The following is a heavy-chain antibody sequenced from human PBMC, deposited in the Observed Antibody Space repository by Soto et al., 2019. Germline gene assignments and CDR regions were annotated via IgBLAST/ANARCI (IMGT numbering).Heavy chain of an antibody. CDR3: ARYGYRYGGGYFHY. J-gene: IGHJ4*02. V-gene: IGHV3-66*01. D-gene: IGHD5-18*01. CDR1: GFTVSSNY. CDR2: IYSGGSA. Sequence: GGSLRLSCAASGFTVSSNYMSWVRQAPGKGLEWVSVIYSGGSAYYADSVKGRFTISRDNSKNTLYLQMNSLRAEDTAVYYCARYGYRYGGGYFHYSCPAPLLTVS.